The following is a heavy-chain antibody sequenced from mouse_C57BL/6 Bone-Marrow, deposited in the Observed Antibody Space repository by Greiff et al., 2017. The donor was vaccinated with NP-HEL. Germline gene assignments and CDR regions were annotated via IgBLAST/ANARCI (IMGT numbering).Heavy chain of an antibody. V-gene: IGHV1-55*01. D-gene: IGHD2-4*01. J-gene: IGHJ3*01. Sequence: QVQLQQPGAELVKPGASVKMSCKASGYTFTSYWITWVKQRPGQGLEWIGDIYPGSGSTNYNEKFKSKATLPVDTSSSKAYMQLSSLTSEDAAVYYCARPMAYDYDDGGCAYWGQGTLVTVAA. CDR2: IYPGSGST. CDR1: GYTFTSYW. CDR3: ARPMAYDYDDGGCAY.